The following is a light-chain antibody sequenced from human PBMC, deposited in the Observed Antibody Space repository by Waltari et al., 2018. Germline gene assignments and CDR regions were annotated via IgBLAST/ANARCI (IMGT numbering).Light chain of an antibody. J-gene: IGLJ2*01. CDR1: SGHRSYA. V-gene: IGLV4-69*01. CDR3: QTWGTGIHVV. CDR2: LNSDGSH. Sequence: QLVLTQSPSASASLGASVKLTCTLSSGHRSYAIAWPQPQPEKGPRYLMKLNSDGSHSKEDGIPDRFSGSSSGAERYLTISSLQSEDEADYYCQTWGTGIHVVFGGGTKLTVL.